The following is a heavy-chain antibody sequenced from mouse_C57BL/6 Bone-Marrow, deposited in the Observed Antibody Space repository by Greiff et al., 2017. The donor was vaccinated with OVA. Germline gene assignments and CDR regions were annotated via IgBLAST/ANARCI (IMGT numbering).Heavy chain of an antibody. CDR3: TTYDYDPAWFAY. Sequence: EVQLQQSGAELVRPGASVKLSCTASGFNIKDDYMHWVKQRPEQGLEWIGWIDPENGDTEYASKFKGKATITADTSSNTAYLQLSSLTSEDTAVYYCTTYDYDPAWFAYWGQGTLVTVSA. V-gene: IGHV14-4*01. CDR1: GFNIKDDY. J-gene: IGHJ3*01. D-gene: IGHD2-4*01. CDR2: IDPENGDT.